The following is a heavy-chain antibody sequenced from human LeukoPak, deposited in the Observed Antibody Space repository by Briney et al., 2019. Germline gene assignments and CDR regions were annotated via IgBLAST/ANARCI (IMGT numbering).Heavy chain of an antibody. CDR3: AKDRGWGYCSSTSCHDHFDY. CDR1: GFTFSSYA. Sequence: GGSLRLSCAASGFTFSSYAMSWVRQAPGKGLEWVSAISGSGGSTYYADSVKGRFTISRDNSKNTLYLQMNSLRAEDTAVYYCAKDRGWGYCSSTSCHDHFDYWGQGTLVTVSS. CDR2: ISGSGGST. J-gene: IGHJ4*02. V-gene: IGHV3-23*01. D-gene: IGHD2-2*01.